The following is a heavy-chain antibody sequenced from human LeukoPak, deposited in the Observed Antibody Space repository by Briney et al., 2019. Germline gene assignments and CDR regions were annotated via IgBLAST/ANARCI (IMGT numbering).Heavy chain of an antibody. CDR3: ATLSRLQYNY. V-gene: IGHV4-34*01. J-gene: IGHJ4*02. Sequence: SETLSLTCAVYGGSFSGYYWSWIRQPPGKGLEWIGEINHSGSTNYNPSLKSRLTMSLDTSKNQFSPKLSSVTAADTAVYYCATLSRLQYNYWGQGTLVTISS. CDR1: GGSFSGYY. CDR2: INHSGST. D-gene: IGHD4-11*01.